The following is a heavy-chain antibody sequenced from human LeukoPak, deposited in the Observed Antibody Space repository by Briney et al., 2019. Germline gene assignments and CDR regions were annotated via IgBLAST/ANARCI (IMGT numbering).Heavy chain of an antibody. D-gene: IGHD2-15*01. J-gene: IGHJ1*01. Sequence: SQTLSLTCAVSGGSISSGGYSWSWIRQPPGKGLEWIGYIYLSGSTYYNPSLKSRVTISVDRSKNQFSLKLSSVTAADTAVYYCASLGYCSGGSCYSEDYFQHWGQGTLVTVSS. CDR1: GGSISSGGYS. CDR2: IYLSGST. V-gene: IGHV4-30-2*01. CDR3: ASLGYCSGGSCYSEDYFQH.